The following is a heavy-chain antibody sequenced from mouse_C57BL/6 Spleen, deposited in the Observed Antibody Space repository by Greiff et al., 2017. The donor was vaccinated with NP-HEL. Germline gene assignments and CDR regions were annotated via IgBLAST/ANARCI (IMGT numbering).Heavy chain of an antibody. CDR3: ARSGYGNYFDY. CDR2: INPSSGYT. CDR1: GYTFTSYT. J-gene: IGHJ2*01. Sequence: VQLQQSGAELARPGASVKMSCKASGYTFTSYTMHWVKQRPGQGLEWIGYINPSSGYTKYNQKFKDKATLTADKSSSTAYMQLSSLTSEDSAVYYCARSGYGNYFDYWGQGTTLTVSS. D-gene: IGHD2-1*01. V-gene: IGHV1-4*01.